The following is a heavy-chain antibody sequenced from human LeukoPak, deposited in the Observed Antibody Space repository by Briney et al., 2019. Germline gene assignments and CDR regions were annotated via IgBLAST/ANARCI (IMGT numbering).Heavy chain of an antibody. Sequence: PGTSLRLSCAASGFSLTHDAIHWVRQAPGKGLEWVASINHNGNVNYYVDSVKGRFTISRDNAKNSLYLQMSNLRAEDTAVYFCARGGGLDVWGQGATVTVSS. V-gene: IGHV3-7*03. CDR2: INHNGNVN. CDR1: GFSLTHDA. D-gene: IGHD3-16*01. CDR3: ARGGGLDV. J-gene: IGHJ6*02.